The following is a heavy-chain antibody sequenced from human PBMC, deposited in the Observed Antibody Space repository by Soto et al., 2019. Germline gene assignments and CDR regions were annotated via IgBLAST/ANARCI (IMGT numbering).Heavy chain of an antibody. CDR2: ISGSGGST. Sequence: EVQRLESGGGLVQPGGSLRLSCAASGFTFSSYDMSWVRQAPGKGLEWVSAISGSGGSTYYADSVKGRFTISRDNSKNTLYLQMNSLRAEDTAVYYCASAAREFYYYGMDVWGQGTTVTVS. CDR1: GFTFSSYD. CDR3: ASAAREFYYYGMDV. J-gene: IGHJ6*02. V-gene: IGHV3-23*01.